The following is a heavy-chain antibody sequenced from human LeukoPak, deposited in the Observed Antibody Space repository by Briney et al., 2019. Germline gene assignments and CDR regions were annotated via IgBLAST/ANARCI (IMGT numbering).Heavy chain of an antibody. CDR2: ICTSGST. V-gene: IGHV4-4*07. D-gene: IGHD4-17*01. CDR3: ARTYTVNDPFFDY. CDR1: GGSISSYS. Sequence: SETLSLTCTVSGGSISSYSWSWIRQPAGKGLEWIGRICTSGSTNYNPAHKSRVTMSVDTSKNQFSLKHSSVTAADTAVYYCARTYTVNDPFFDYWGQGTLVTVSS. J-gene: IGHJ4*02.